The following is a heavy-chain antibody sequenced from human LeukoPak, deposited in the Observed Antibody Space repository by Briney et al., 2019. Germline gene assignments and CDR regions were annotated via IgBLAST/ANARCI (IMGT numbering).Heavy chain of an antibody. J-gene: IGHJ4*02. CDR3: ARDSGEYPDGYREFYYFDY. D-gene: IGHD5-24*01. V-gene: IGHV4-4*07. Sequence: KSSETLSLTCTVSGGSISSYYWSWIRQPAGKGLEWIGRIYTSGSTNYNPSLKSRVTMSLDTSKNQFSLKLSSVTAADTAVYYCARDSGEYPDGYREFYYFDYWGQGTLVTVSS. CDR1: GGSISSYY. CDR2: IYTSGST.